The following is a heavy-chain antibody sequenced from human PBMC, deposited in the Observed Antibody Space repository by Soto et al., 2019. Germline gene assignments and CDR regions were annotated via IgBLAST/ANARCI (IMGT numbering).Heavy chain of an antibody. D-gene: IGHD2-15*01. CDR3: ARTRPDMSGGSLKLRYYYMAV. J-gene: IGHJ6*03. CDR2: IYYSGST. Sequence: SETLSLTCTVSGGSISSYYWSWIRQPPGKGLEWIGYIYYSGSTNYNPSLKSRVTISVDTSKNQFSLKLSSVTAADTAVYYWARTRPDMSGGSLKLRYYYMAVWGKGTPVTVSS. V-gene: IGHV4-59*01. CDR1: GGSISSYY.